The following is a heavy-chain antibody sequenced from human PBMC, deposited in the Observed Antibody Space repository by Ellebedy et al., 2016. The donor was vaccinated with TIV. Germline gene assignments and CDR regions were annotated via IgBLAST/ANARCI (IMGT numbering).Heavy chain of an antibody. V-gene: IGHV1-2*02. CDR1: GYTFTGYY. Sequence: AASVKVSCKASGYTFTGYYMHWVRQAPGQGLEWMGWINPNSGGTNYAQKFQGRVTMTRDTSISTAYMELSRLRSDDTAVYYCARDELAGWLGHGSGSYSAVDYWGQGTLVTVSS. CDR2: INPNSGGT. D-gene: IGHD3-10*01. J-gene: IGHJ4*02. CDR3: ARDELAGWLGHGSGSYSAVDY.